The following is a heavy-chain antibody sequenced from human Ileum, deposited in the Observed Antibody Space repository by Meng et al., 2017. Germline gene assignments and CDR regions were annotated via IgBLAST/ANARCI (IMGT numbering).Heavy chain of an antibody. V-gene: IGHV4-61*10. D-gene: IGHD1-14*01. CDR3: TGGPDSAKSGL. CDR1: FVSFNRLLYY. Sequence: QLLLSDAVHGLGSPSETLPHACAYTFVSFNRLLYYRNVVRQPAWMGWQFIWSVHPSDGPHYNASFEVRVTMSLDTSKNQFSLRLTAVTAAYSSLYYCTGGPDSAKSGLWGQGTLVTVSS. J-gene: IGHJ4*02. CDR2: VHPSDGP.